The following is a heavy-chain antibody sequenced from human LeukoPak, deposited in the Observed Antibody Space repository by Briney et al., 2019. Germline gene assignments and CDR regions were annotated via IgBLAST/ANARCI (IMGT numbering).Heavy chain of an antibody. CDR3: ARGGYDFWSGYYANWFDP. CDR1: GYTFTGYY. Sequence: ASVKVSCKASGYTFTGYYMHWLRQAPGQGLEWMGWINPNSGGTNYAQKFQGRVTMTRDTSISTAYMELSRLRSDDTAVYYCARGGYDFWSGYYANWFDPWGQGTLVTVSS. CDR2: INPNSGGT. J-gene: IGHJ5*02. D-gene: IGHD3-3*01. V-gene: IGHV1-2*02.